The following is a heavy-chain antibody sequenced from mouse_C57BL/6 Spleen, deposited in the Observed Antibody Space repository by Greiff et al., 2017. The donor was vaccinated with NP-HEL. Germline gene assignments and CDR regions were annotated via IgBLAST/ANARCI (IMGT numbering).Heavy chain of an antibody. CDR1: GYSFTSYY. D-gene: IGHD2-1*01. CDR2: IYPGSGNT. J-gene: IGHJ1*03. V-gene: IGHV1-66*01. Sequence: VKLMESGPELVKPGASVKISCKASGYSFTSYYIHWVKQRPGQGLEWIGWIYPGSGNTKYNEKFKGKATLTADTSSSTAYMQLSSLTSEDSAVYYGAGGTDYGNYDWYFDVWGTGTTVTVSS. CDR3: AGGTDYGNYDWYFDV.